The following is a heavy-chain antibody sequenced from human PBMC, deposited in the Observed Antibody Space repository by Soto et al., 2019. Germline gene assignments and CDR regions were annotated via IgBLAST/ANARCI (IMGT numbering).Heavy chain of an antibody. CDR1: GGSVRAPDW. D-gene: IGHD1-1*01. V-gene: IGHV4-4*02. CDR2: VHISGHS. CDR3: ARVRQGCSANNCYFDP. J-gene: IGHJ5*01. Sequence: TLSLTCTLSGGSVRAPDWWNWVRQSPDKGLEWIAEVHISGHSNYNPSLRSRVSVSIDSSKNQFYLNLNSVTAADTAIYYCARVRQGCSANNCYFDPWGQGTQVTVSS.